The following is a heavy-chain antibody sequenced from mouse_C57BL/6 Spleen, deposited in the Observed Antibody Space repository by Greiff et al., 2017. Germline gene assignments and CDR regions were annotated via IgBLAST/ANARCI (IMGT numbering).Heavy chain of an antibody. CDR1: GFTFTSYS. D-gene: IGHD2-10*02. CDR3: ARWVCYQFAY. Sequence: VHLKQSVAGLVRPGASLKFSCTASGFTFTSYSMPWVRQTPEQGLEWIGRIGPGDGNNYYAATLQGRATITADTTSNTAYLQISSLTSEDTAIYYCARWVCYQFAYWGQGTLVTVSA. J-gene: IGHJ3*01. V-gene: IGHV14-3*01. CDR2: IGPGDGNN.